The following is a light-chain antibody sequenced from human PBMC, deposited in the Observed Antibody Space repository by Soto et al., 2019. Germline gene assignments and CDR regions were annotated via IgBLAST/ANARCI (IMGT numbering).Light chain of an antibody. J-gene: IGKJ3*01. CDR2: DAS. V-gene: IGKV3-20*01. Sequence: EIVLTQSPGTLSLSPGQRATLSCRASQRIDKNYLAWYQQKPGQAPRLLIFDASRRATGISDRFSGSGSGTDFTLTISRLEPEDFAVYYCQQHGASITFGPGTKVDV. CDR3: QQHGASIT. CDR1: QRIDKNY.